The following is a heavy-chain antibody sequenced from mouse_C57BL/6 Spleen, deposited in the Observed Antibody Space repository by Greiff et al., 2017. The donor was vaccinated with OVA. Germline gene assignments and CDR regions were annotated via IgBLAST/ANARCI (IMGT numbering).Heavy chain of an antibody. J-gene: IGHJ1*03. V-gene: IGHV1-50*01. D-gene: IGHD2-1*01. CDR2: IDPSDSYT. CDR3: ARGGNYDWYFDV. CDR1: GYTFTSYW. Sequence: QVQLQQPGAELVKPGASVKLSCKASGYTFTSYWMQWVKQRPGQGLEWIGEIDPSDSYTNYNQKFKGKATLTVDPSSSTAYMQLSSLTSEDSAVYYCARGGNYDWYFDVWGTGTTVTVSS.